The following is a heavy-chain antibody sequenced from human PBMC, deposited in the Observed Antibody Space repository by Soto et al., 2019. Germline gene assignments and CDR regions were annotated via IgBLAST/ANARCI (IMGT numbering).Heavy chain of an antibody. CDR3: AKDRLGLVQDYYYYYGMDV. CDR2: ISYDGSNK. D-gene: IGHD6-19*01. CDR1: AFTFSSYG. V-gene: IGHV3-30*18. J-gene: IGHJ6*02. Sequence: PGGSLRLSCAASAFTFSSYGMHWVRQAPGKGLEWVAVISYDGSNKYYADSVKGRFTISRDNSKNTLYLQMNSLRAEDTAVYYCAKDRLGLVQDYYYYYGMDVWGQGTTVTVSS.